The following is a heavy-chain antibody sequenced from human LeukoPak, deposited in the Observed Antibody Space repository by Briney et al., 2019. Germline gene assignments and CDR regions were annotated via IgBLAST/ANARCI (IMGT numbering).Heavy chain of an antibody. Sequence: SETLSLTCTVSGGSISSSSYYWGWIRQPPGKGLEWIGRIYYSGSTYYNPSLKSRVTISVDTSKNQFSLKLSSVTAADAAVYYCARRPRIAPAGLNWFDPWGQGTLVTVSS. CDR2: IYYSGST. CDR1: GGSISSSSYY. D-gene: IGHD6-13*01. V-gene: IGHV4-39*01. J-gene: IGHJ5*02. CDR3: ARRPRIAPAGLNWFDP.